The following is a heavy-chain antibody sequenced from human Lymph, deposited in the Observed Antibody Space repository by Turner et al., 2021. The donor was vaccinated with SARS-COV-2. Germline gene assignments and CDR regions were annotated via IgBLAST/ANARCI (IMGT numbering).Heavy chain of an antibody. V-gene: IGHV3-30-3*01. CDR2: ISYDGSNK. Sequence: VQLVESGGGVVQPWRSLRLACAASGFTFNNYPMHWVRQAPGKGLEWVAVISYDGSNKYYADSVKGRFTISRDNSKNTLYLQMNSLRAEDTAVYYCARDSSGSGTLDYWGQGTLVTVSS. D-gene: IGHD3-10*01. J-gene: IGHJ4*02. CDR3: ARDSSGSGTLDY. CDR1: GFTFNNYP.